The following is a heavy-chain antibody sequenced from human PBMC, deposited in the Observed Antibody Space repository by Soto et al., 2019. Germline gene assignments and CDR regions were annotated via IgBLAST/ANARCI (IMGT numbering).Heavy chain of an antibody. Sequence: SETLSLTCAVYGGSFSGYYWSWIRQPPRKGLEWIGEINHSGSTNYNPSLKSRVTISVDTSKNQFSLKLSSVTAADTAVYYCARGAHIVVVPAGVASYYMDLSRTTTTLTLFS. CDR2: INHSGST. D-gene: IGHD2-2*01. J-gene: IGHJ6*03. V-gene: IGHV4-34*01. CDR1: GGSFSGYY. CDR3: ARGAHIVVVPAGVASYYMDL.